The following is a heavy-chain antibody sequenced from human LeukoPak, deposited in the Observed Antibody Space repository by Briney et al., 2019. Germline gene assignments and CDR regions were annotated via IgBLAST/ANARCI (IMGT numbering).Heavy chain of an antibody. CDR1: GGSFSGYY. V-gene: IGHV4-31*11. CDR3: ARVPLAVTAIPTAHFDY. D-gene: IGHD2-21*02. Sequence: PSETLSLTCAVYGGSFSGYYWSWVRQHPGKGLEWIGYIYYSGSAYYNPSLKSRVTISVDTSKNQFSLKLSSVTAADTAVYYCARVPLAVTAIPTAHFDYWGQGTLVTVSS. CDR2: IYYSGSA. J-gene: IGHJ4*02.